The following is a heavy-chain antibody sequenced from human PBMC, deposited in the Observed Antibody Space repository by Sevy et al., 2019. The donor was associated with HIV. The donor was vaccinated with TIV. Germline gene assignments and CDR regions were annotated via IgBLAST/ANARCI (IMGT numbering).Heavy chain of an antibody. CDR3: AKYEYYDSSGYYFQSYYYYYMDV. Sequence: GGSLRLSCAASGFTFSSYAMSWVRQAPGKGLEWVSAISGSGGSTYYADSVKGRFTISRDNSKNTLYLQMNSLRAEDTAVYYCAKYEYYDSSGYYFQSYYYYYMDVWGKGTTVTVSS. D-gene: IGHD3-22*01. CDR1: GFTFSSYA. J-gene: IGHJ6*03. V-gene: IGHV3-23*01. CDR2: ISGSGGST.